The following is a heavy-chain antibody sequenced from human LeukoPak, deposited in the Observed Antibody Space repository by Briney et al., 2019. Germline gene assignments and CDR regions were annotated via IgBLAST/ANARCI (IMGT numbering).Heavy chain of an antibody. D-gene: IGHD3-3*01. CDR1: GGSISGYY. V-gene: IGHV4-59*06. Sequence: SETLSLTCTVSGGSISGYYWSWIRQHPGKGLEWIGYIYYSGSTYYNPSLKSRVTISVDTSKNQFSLKLSSVTAADTAVYYCARTSITIFGVVIMRYFDYWGQGTLVTVSS. J-gene: IGHJ4*02. CDR2: IYYSGST. CDR3: ARTSITIFGVVIMRYFDY.